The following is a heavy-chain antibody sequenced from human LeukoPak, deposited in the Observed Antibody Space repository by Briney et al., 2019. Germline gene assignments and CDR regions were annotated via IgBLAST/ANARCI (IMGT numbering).Heavy chain of an antibody. D-gene: IGHD2-15*01. J-gene: IGHJ4*02. V-gene: IGHV1-2*02. CDR1: GYTFTGYY. CDR2: INPNSGGT. CDR3: ASPQEYGSGGSCYSYDY. Sequence: ASVKVSCKASGYTFTGYYIHWVRQAPGQGLEWMGWINPNSGGTNSAQKFKGRVTMTRDTSITTVYMELSRLRSDDTAVYYCASPQEYGSGGSCYSYDYWGQGTLVTVSS.